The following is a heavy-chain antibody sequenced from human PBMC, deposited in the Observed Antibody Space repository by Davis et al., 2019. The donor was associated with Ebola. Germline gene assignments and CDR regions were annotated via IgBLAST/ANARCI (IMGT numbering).Heavy chain of an antibody. J-gene: IGHJ4*02. Sequence: PGGSLRLSCAASGFTFTSAWMSWVRQAPGKGLEWVGLSRNKENRYSTEYAASVKGRFTISRDDSKNLLYLEMNGLRTEDTAVYYCVTENWYRFESWGQGTLVTVSS. CDR2: SRNKENRYST. CDR3: VTENWYRFES. D-gene: IGHD1/OR15-1a*01. CDR1: GFTFTSAW. V-gene: IGHV3-72*01.